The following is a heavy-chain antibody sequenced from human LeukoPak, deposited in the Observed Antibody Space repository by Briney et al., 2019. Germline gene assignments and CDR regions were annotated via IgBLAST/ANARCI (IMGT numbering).Heavy chain of an antibody. D-gene: IGHD5-24*01. Sequence: SETLSLTCAVSGFSISSGYFWGWIRQPPGKGLEWIGYIYYSGSTNYNPSLKGRVTISVDTSKNQFSLKLSSVTAADTAVYYCARVVFNGYNYRINPYFDYWGQGTLVTVSS. J-gene: IGHJ4*02. V-gene: IGHV4-61*01. CDR3: ARVVFNGYNYRINPYFDY. CDR1: GFSISSGYF. CDR2: IYYSGST.